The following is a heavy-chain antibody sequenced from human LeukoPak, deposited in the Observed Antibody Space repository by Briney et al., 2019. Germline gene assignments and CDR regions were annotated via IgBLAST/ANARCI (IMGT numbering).Heavy chain of an antibody. D-gene: IGHD1-26*01. CDR2: ISSSSSYI. J-gene: IGHJ4*02. CDR3: ARDKSGSYYGDFDY. V-gene: IGHV3-21*01. Sequence: GGSLRLSCAASGFTCSSYNMNWVRQAPGKGLEWVSSISSSSSYIYYADSVKGRFTISRDDAKNSLYLQMNSLRAEDTAVYYCARDKSGSYYGDFDYWGQGTLVTVSS. CDR1: GFTCSSYN.